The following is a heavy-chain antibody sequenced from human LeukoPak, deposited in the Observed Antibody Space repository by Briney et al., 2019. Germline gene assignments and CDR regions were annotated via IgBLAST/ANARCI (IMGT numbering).Heavy chain of an antibody. CDR2: IIPIFGTA. V-gene: IGHV1-69*13. J-gene: IGHJ4*02. CDR1: GGTFSSYA. D-gene: IGHD2-2*01. CDR3: YIYCSSASCYPRDFDY. Sequence: GASVKASCKASGGTFSSYAISWVRQAPGQGLEWMGGIIPIFGTANYAQKFQGRVTITADESTSTAYMELSSLRSEDTAVYYCYIYCSSASCYPRDFDYWGQGTLVTVSS.